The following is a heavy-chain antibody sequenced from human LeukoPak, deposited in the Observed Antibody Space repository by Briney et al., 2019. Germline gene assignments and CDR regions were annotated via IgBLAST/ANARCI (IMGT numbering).Heavy chain of an antibody. D-gene: IGHD6-19*01. CDR2: FDPEDGET. V-gene: IGHV1-24*01. CDR3: ATDSMYSSGWYAIDY. CDR1: GYTLTELS. Sequence: ASVKVSCKVSGYTLTELSMHWVRQAPGKGLEWMGGFDPEDGETIYAQKFQGRVTMTEDTSTDTAYMELSSLRYEDTAVYYCATDSMYSSGWYAIDYWGQGSLVTVSS. J-gene: IGHJ4*02.